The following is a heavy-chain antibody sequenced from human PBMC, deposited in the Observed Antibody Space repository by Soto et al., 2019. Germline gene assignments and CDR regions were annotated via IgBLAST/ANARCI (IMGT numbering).Heavy chain of an antibody. CDR2: IYYSGST. V-gene: IGHV4-59*01. CDR3: ARGHYYDSSGYYPEFDY. Sequence: SETLSLTCTVSGGSISSYYWSWIRQPPGKGLEWIGYIYYSGSTNYNPSLKSRVTISVDTSKNQFSLKLSSVTAADTAVYYCARGHYYDSSGYYPEFDYWGQGTLVTVSS. D-gene: IGHD3-22*01. J-gene: IGHJ4*02. CDR1: GGSISSYY.